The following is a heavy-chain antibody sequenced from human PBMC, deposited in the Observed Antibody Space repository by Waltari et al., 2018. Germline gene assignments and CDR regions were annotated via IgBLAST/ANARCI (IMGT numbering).Heavy chain of an antibody. D-gene: IGHD1-26*01. CDR3: TRWQSGSYALDWFDP. CDR1: GFTFGDYA. J-gene: IGHJ5*02. CDR2: IRSKAHGGTT. Sequence: EVQLVESGGGLVQPGRSLRLSCTASGFTFGDYAMSWFRQAPGKGLEWVGFIRSKAHGGTTEYAASVKGRFTISRDDSKSIAYLQMNSLKTEDTAVYYCTRWQSGSYALDWFDPWGQGTLVTVSS. V-gene: IGHV3-49*03.